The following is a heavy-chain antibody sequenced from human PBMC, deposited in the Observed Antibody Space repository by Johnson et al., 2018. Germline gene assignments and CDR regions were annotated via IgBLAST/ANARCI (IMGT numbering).Heavy chain of an antibody. V-gene: IGHV4-34*01. D-gene: IGHD2-21*02. J-gene: IGHJ6*03. CDR1: GGSISSYY. CDR3: ARGGPIVVVTATRYYYYYMDV. CDR2: INHSGST. Sequence: QVQLQQWGAGLVKXSETLSLXCTVSGGSISSYYWSWIRQPPGKGLEWIGEINHSGSTNYNPSLKSRVTISVDTSKNQFSLKLSPVTAADTAVYYCARGGPIVVVTATRYYYYYMDVWGKGTTVTVSS.